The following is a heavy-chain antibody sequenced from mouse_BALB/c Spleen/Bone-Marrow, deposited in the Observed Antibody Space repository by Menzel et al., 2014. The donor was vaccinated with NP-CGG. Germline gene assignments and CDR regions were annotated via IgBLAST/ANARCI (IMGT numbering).Heavy chain of an antibody. CDR1: GYSLASYW. CDR3: AGASYGNPCAY. Sequence: VQLQQSGPQLVRSGASVKTSCKASGYSLASYWMHWVKQRPGQGREWIGMIDPSDSETRLNQKFKDKATWTVDKSSSKACMHLTRPTSEDSAVDYCAGASYGNPCAYWGQVTLVSVSA. V-gene: IGHV1-74*04. CDR2: IDPSDSET. J-gene: IGHJ3*01. D-gene: IGHD2-10*02.